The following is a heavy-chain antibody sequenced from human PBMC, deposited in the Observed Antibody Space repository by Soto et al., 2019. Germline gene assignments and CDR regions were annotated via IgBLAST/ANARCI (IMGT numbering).Heavy chain of an antibody. CDR2: IFLGGSS. J-gene: IGHJ4*02. V-gene: IGHV4-34*12. Sequence: PSETLSLTCAVYGGSFSGYSWSWIRQPPGKGLEWIGEIFLGGSSNYSPSLKSRVTISVDTSKNQLSLELSSVTAADTAVYYCARTHYDRNTFYYYFDSWGQGTLVTVSS. CDR1: GGSFSGYS. D-gene: IGHD3-22*01. CDR3: ARTHYDRNTFYYYFDS.